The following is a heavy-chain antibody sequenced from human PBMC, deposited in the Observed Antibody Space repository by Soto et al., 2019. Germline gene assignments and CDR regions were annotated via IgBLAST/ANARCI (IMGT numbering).Heavy chain of an antibody. CDR3: ARQGGIIAAAGMYYYYGMDV. CDR1: GGSISSSSYY. CDR2: IYYSGST. D-gene: IGHD6-13*01. Sequence: SETLSLTCTVSGGSISSSSYYWGWIRQPPGKGLEWIGSIYYSGSTYYNPSLKSRVTISVDTSKNQFSLKLSSVTAADTAVYYCARQGGIIAAAGMYYYYGMDVWGQGTKVTVSS. J-gene: IGHJ6*02. V-gene: IGHV4-39*01.